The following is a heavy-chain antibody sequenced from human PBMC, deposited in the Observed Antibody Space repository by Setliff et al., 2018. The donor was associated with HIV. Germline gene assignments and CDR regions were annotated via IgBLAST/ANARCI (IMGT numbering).Heavy chain of an antibody. CDR2: IYSTGHT. D-gene: IGHD3-10*01. V-gene: IGHV4-39*07. CDR1: GGSISSSFHY. J-gene: IGHJ4*02. CDR3: ARDRALRFSKSPSFNYFDV. Sequence: PSETLSLTCTVSGGSISSSFHYWGWIRQSPGKGLEWIGSIYSTGHTYYNPSHKRRLTMSVDTAKNRFSLKLTSVTAADTAVYYCARDRALRFSKSPSFNYFDVWGQGALVTVTS.